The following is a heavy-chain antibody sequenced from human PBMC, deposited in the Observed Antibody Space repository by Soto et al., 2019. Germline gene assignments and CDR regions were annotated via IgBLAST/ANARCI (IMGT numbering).Heavy chain of an antibody. CDR1: GFTLSSYW. Sequence: EVQLVESGGGLVQPGGSLRLSCAASGFTLSSYWMSWVRQAPGKGLEWVANIKQDGSEKYYVDSVKGRFTISRDNATNSLFLQMNSLRAEDTAVYYCTRSFFGGFDYWGQGALITVSS. V-gene: IGHV3-7*01. J-gene: IGHJ4*02. D-gene: IGHD3-16*01. CDR2: IKQDGSEK. CDR3: TRSFFGGFDY.